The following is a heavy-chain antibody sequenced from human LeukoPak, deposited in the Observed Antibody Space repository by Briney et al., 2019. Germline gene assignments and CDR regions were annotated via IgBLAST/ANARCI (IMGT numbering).Heavy chain of an antibody. Sequence: GGSLRLSCAASGFTVSSNCMSWVRQAPGKGLEWVSVIYSGGSTYYADSVKGRFTISRDNSKNTLYLQMNSLRAEDTAVYYCARAESGYSYGYIYYYGMDVWGQGTTVTVSS. D-gene: IGHD5-18*01. CDR2: IYSGGST. CDR3: ARAESGYSYGYIYYYGMDV. V-gene: IGHV3-53*01. CDR1: GFTVSSNC. J-gene: IGHJ6*02.